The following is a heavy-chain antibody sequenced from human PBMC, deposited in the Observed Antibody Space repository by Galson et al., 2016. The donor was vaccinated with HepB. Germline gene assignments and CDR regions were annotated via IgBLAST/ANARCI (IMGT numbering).Heavy chain of an antibody. CDR2: VYLGDSDT. CDR3: ARLVKNIAARPSTRTSYLDP. D-gene: IGHD6-6*01. Sequence: QSGAEVKKPGESLKISCRASGYNFTTYWIGWVRQPPGKGLEWVGIVYLGDSDTRYSPSFQGQVTISADKSISTAYLHWSAVKASATAMYYRARLVKNIAARPSTRTSYLDPWGQGTLVTVSS. CDR1: GYNFTTYW. J-gene: IGHJ5*02. V-gene: IGHV5-51*01.